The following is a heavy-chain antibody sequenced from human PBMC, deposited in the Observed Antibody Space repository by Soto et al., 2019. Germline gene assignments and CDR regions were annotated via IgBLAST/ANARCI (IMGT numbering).Heavy chain of an antibody. CDR1: GYSFFGFH. J-gene: IGHJ4*02. V-gene: IGHV1-2*02. CDR2: ITPGNGDT. Sequence: ASVKVSCKTSGYSFFGFHIHWVRQAPGQGLEWMGGITPGNGDTNYAQPFQGRVTLTRDTSIDTAHMDLSGLKSDDTAIYYCARERIAGPFDNWGQGTLVTVSS. CDR3: ARERIAGPFDN. D-gene: IGHD2-15*01.